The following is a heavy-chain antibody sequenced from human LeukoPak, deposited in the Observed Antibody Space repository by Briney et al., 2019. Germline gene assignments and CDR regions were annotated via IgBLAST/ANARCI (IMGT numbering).Heavy chain of an antibody. D-gene: IGHD5-12*01. CDR2: ISNSGGTT. CDR1: GFTFSSYA. J-gene: IGHJ4*02. Sequence: GGSLRLSCAASGFTFSSYAMSWVRQAPGKGLEWVSTISNSGGTTYYADSVKGRFTISRDDSENTLYLQMNSLRAEDTAVYFCAKDSSGHESFDHWGQGTLVTVSS. V-gene: IGHV3-23*01. CDR3: AKDSSGHESFDH.